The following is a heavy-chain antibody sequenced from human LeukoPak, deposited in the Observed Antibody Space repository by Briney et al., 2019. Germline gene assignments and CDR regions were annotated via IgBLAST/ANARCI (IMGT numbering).Heavy chain of an antibody. J-gene: IGHJ4*02. CDR3: ARTYYDILTGYHNNFDY. V-gene: IGHV1-46*01. D-gene: IGHD3-9*01. CDR2: INPSGGST. CDR1: GYTFTSYY. Sequence: GASVKVSCKASGYTFTSYYMHWVRQAPGQGLEWMGIINPSGGSTSYAQKFQGRVTMTRDMSTSTVYMELSSLRSEDTAVYYCARTYYDILTGYHNNFDYWGQRTLVTVSS.